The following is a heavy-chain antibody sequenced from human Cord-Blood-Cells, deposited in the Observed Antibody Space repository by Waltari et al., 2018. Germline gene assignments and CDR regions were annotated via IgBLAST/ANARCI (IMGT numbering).Heavy chain of an antibody. CDR3: ARETSGSYDY. Sequence: QVQLVESGGGVVQPGRSLRLSCAASGFTFSSYGRHWVRQAPGKGLEWVAVIWYDGSNKYYADSVKGRFTISRDNSKNTLYLQMNSLRAEDTAVYYCARETSGSYDYWGQGTLVTVSS. J-gene: IGHJ4*02. V-gene: IGHV3-33*01. D-gene: IGHD1-26*01. CDR1: GFTFSSYG. CDR2: IWYDGSNK.